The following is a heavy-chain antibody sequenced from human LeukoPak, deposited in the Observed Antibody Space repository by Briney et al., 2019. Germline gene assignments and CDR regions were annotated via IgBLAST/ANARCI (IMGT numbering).Heavy chain of an antibody. CDR1: GFTFSSYW. CDR3: ARDQLEIAFDI. J-gene: IGHJ3*02. Sequence: PGGSLRLSCAASGFTFSSYWMHWVRQAPGKGLVWVSRINSDGSSTSYADSVKGRFTISRDNAKNTLYLQMNSPRAEDTAVYYCARDQLEIAFDIWGQGTMVTVSS. V-gene: IGHV3-74*01. D-gene: IGHD5-24*01. CDR2: INSDGSST.